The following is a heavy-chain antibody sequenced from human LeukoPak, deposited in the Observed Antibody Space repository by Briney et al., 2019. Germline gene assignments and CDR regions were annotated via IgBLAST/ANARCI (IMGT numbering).Heavy chain of an antibody. J-gene: IGHJ5*02. D-gene: IGHD2-15*01. CDR1: GFTFSNSA. V-gene: IGHV3-23*01. Sequence: GGSLRLSCAASGFTFSNSAMSWVRQAPGKGLEWVSTLSGSGITTYYADSVKGRITISRDNSKNTLYLQMNSLRAEDTALYYCARGYWRLDPWGPGTLVTVSS. CDR2: LSGSGITT. CDR3: ARGYWRLDP.